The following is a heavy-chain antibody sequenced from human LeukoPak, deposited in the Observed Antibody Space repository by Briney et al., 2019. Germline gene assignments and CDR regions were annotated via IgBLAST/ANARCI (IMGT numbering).Heavy chain of an antibody. CDR3: ARDRGYSGYELADYYFDY. V-gene: IGHV4-4*07. CDR1: GGSISSYY. D-gene: IGHD5-12*01. CDR2: IYTSGST. J-gene: IGHJ4*02. Sequence: SETLCLTCTVSGGSISSYYWSWIRQPAGKGLEWIGRIYTSGSTNYNPSLKSRVTMSVDTSKNQFSLKLSAVTAADTAVYYCARDRGYSGYELADYYFDYWGQGTLVTVSS.